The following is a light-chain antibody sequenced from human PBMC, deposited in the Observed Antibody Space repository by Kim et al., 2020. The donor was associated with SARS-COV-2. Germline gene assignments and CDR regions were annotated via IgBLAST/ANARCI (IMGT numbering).Light chain of an antibody. Sequence: LGKPVKIKCEGDSLITYYARWYQQKPGQGPEVVSYPKNNRPSGIRDRFSGSSSGNTASLTITGTQAEDEADYYCKSRDTSGDRLVFGGGTQLTVL. CDR1: SLITYY. J-gene: IGLJ2*01. V-gene: IGLV3-19*01. CDR2: PKN. CDR3: KSRDTSGDRLV.